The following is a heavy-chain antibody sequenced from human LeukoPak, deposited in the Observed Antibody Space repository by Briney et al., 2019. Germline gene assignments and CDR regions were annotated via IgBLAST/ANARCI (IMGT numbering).Heavy chain of an antibody. J-gene: IGHJ4*02. D-gene: IGHD5-12*01. V-gene: IGHV3-30*18. Sequence: GRSLRLSCAASGFTFSSYGMHWVRQAPGKGLEWVAVISYDGSNKYYADSVKGRFTTSRDNSKNTLYLQMNSLRAEDTAVYYCAKDSGYGYFDYWGQGTLVTVSS. CDR2: ISYDGSNK. CDR3: AKDSGYGYFDY. CDR1: GFTFSSYG.